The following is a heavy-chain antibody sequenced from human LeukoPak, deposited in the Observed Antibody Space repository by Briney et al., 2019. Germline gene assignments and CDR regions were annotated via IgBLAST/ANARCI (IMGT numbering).Heavy chain of an antibody. CDR2: ISYDGSNK. J-gene: IGHJ6*02. Sequence: GGSLRLSCAASGFTFSSYGMHWVRQAPGKGLEGVAVISYDGSNKYYADSVKGRFTISRDNSKNTLYLQMNSLRAEDTAVYYCAKDLYYYDSSGYRPGYYYGMDVWGQGTTVTVSS. CDR3: AKDLYYYDSSGYRPGYYYGMDV. D-gene: IGHD3-22*01. V-gene: IGHV3-30*18. CDR1: GFTFSSYG.